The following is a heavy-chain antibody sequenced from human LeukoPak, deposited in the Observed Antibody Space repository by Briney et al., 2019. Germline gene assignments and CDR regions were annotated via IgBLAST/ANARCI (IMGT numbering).Heavy chain of an antibody. Sequence: PSETLSLTCTVSGGLISRIEYYWSWIRQSPVKGLEWLGHIYHTGTTLYSPHLNNRLTVSVDSSRNQFSLTLNSVTAADTAVYYCASVSVWELAAHPGGSFDYWGRGILVTVSS. V-gene: IGHV4-30-4*01. J-gene: IGHJ4*02. CDR3: ASVSVWELAAHPGGSFDY. CDR1: GGLISRIEYY. CDR2: IYHTGTT. D-gene: IGHD1-26*01.